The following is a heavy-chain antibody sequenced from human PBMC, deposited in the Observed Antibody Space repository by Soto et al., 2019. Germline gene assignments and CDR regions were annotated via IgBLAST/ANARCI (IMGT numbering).Heavy chain of an antibody. D-gene: IGHD5-18*01. V-gene: IGHV3-30-3*01. CDR1: GFTFSSYA. J-gene: IGHJ6*02. CDR2: ISYDGSNK. Sequence: QVQLVESGGGVVQPGRSLRLSCAASGFTFSSYAMHWVRQAPGKGLEWVAVISYDGSNKYYADSVKGRFTISRDNSKNMLYLQMNSLRAEDTAVYYCARGYSYGYYYGMDVWGQGTTVTVSS. CDR3: ARGYSYGYYYGMDV.